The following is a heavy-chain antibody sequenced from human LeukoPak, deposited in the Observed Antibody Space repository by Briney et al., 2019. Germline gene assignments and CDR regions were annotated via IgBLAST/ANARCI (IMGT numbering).Heavy chain of an antibody. J-gene: IGHJ5*02. CDR2: IYYSGST. CDR1: GGSISSGDYY. Sequence: PSETLSLTCTVSGGSISSGDYYRSWIRQPPGKGLEWIGYIYYSGSTYYNPSLKSRVTISVDTSKNQFSLKLSSVTAADTAVYYCARGSGNSGWFDPWGQGTLVTVSS. CDR3: ARGSGNSGWFDP. D-gene: IGHD4-23*01. V-gene: IGHV4-30-4*08.